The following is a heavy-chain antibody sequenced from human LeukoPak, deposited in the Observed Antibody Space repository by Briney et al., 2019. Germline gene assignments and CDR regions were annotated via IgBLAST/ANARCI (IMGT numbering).Heavy chain of an antibody. D-gene: IGHD2-15*01. Sequence: GGSLRLSCAASGFTFSTYGMHWVRQAPGKGLEWVAVISYDGGNISYTDSVKGRFTISRGNSKNTLYLQMNSLRAEDTAVYYCAKRGYCRGGTCFSHDAFDIWGQGTMVTVSS. CDR2: ISYDGGNI. CDR3: AKRGYCRGGTCFSHDAFDI. J-gene: IGHJ3*02. CDR1: GFTFSTYG. V-gene: IGHV3-30*18.